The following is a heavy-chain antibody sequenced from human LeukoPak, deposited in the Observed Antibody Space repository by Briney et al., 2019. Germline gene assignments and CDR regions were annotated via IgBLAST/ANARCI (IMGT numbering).Heavy chain of an antibody. Sequence: GGSLRLSCAASGFIFTDYVFHWVRQAPGKGLEWVAAIWSDATNMFYANSVKGRFFIQRDDYQNTVYLEMGSLRAEDTAVYYCAKDAQRGFDYSNSFQYWGQGSLVTVSS. CDR1: GFIFTDYV. J-gene: IGHJ4*02. CDR2: IWSDATNM. D-gene: IGHD4-11*01. CDR3: AKDAQRGFDYSNSFQY. V-gene: IGHV3-33*06.